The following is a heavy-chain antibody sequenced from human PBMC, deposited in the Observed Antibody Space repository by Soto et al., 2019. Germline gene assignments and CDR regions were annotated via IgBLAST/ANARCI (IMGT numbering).Heavy chain of an antibody. J-gene: IGHJ4*02. V-gene: IGHV4-34*01. CDR2: INHSGST. Sequence: PSETLSLTCAVYGGSFSGYYWGWIRQPPGKGLEWIGEINHSGSTNYNPSLKSRVTISVDTSKNQFSLKLSSVTAADTAVYYCARGLSKDSSGRYARFYYWGQGTLVTVSS. CDR3: ARGLSKDSSGRYARFYY. CDR1: GGSFSGYY. D-gene: IGHD3-22*01.